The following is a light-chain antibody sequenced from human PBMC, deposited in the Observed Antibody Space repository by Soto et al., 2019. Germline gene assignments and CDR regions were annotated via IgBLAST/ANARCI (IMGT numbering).Light chain of an antibody. CDR1: SSDVGNYNL. V-gene: IGLV2-23*01. Sequence: QSALTQPASVSGSPGQSITISCTGTSSDVGNYNLVSWYQQHPGKAPKLMIYEGSKRPSGVSNRFSGSKSGNTASLTISILQAEDEADYYCCSYAGSSTYVFGIGTKVTVL. CDR2: EGS. CDR3: CSYAGSSTYV. J-gene: IGLJ1*01.